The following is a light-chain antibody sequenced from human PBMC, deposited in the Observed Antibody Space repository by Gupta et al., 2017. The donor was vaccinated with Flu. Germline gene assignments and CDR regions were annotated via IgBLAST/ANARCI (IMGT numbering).Light chain of an antibody. V-gene: IGKV3-20*01. CDR2: GTS. J-gene: IGKJ2*01. CDR3: QQYKTSPYT. Sequence: GRVVPTCRAGERIYNNYLVWYQQRPGQAPRVLIYGTSIRAPGIPDRFSGGGSGTDFTLTIDRLEPEDCAWYFCQQYKTSPYTFGQGTKLEI. CDR1: ERIYNNY.